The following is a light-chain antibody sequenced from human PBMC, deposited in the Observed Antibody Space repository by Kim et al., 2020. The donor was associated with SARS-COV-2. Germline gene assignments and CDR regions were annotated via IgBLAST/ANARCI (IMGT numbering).Light chain of an antibody. CDR2: KTS. CDR1: QSISGC. Sequence: SVGDTVTITCRASQSISGCLAWHQQKPGKAPKILIYKTSTLDSGVPSRFSGSGSGTEFTLTISSLQPDDFATYYCQQYAHFTYPLTFGGGTKVEIK. V-gene: IGKV1-5*03. CDR3: QQYAHFTYPLT. J-gene: IGKJ4*01.